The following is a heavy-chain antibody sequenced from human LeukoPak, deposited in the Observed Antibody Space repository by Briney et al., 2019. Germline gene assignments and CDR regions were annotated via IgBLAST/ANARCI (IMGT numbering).Heavy chain of an antibody. CDR1: GFTLSSYA. D-gene: IGHD2-2*01. V-gene: IGHV3-23*01. CDR2: ISGSGGST. Sequence: GGSLRLSCAASGFTLSSYAMGWVRQAPGKGLEWVSGISGSGGSTYYADSVKGRFTISRDNSKNTLYLQMNSLRAGDTAVYYCAKHPREYQLPHYFDYWGQGTLVTVSS. CDR3: AKHPREYQLPHYFDY. J-gene: IGHJ4*02.